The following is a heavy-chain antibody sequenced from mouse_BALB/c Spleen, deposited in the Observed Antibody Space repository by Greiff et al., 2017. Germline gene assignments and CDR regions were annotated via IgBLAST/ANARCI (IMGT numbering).Heavy chain of an antibody. CDR1: GFTFSSYA. V-gene: IGHV5-6-5*01. D-gene: IGHD1-1*01. J-gene: IGHJ2*01. CDR3: ERGGPSYRGSGSFAY. CDR2: ISSGGST. Sequence: EVQLVESGGGLVKPGGSLKLSCAASGFTFSSYAMSWVRQTPEKRLEWVASISSGGSTYYPDSVKGRFTISRDNARNILYLQMSSLRSEDTAMYYCERGGPSYRGSGSFAYWGQGTTLTVSA.